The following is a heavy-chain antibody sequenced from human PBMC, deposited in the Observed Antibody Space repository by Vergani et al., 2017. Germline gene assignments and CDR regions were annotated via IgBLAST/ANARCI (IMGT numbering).Heavy chain of an antibody. CDR3: AVRLRVNLVGGESVTKRTFDY. Sequence: QVQLQQWGAGVVKPSGTLSLTCAVFGESFSSFYWRWIRQPPGKGLEWIGEINNDGHTNYNPSLESRVTVSRGTAKNQFSLNLMSVTAADTAMYYCAVRLRVNLVGGESVTKRTFDYWSQGSLVTVSS. J-gene: IGHJ4*02. CDR1: GESFSSFY. V-gene: IGHV4-34*02. CDR2: INNDGHT. D-gene: IGHD2-8*02.